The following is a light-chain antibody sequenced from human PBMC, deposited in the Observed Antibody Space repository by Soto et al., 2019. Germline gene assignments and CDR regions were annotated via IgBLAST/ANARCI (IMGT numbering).Light chain of an antibody. CDR2: DVT. V-gene: IGLV2-11*01. CDR3: CSSAGWYSVV. CDR1: TIGAYNY. J-gene: IGLJ2*01. Sequence: QSALTQPRSVSGSPGQSVTISCTGTTIGAYNYVSWYRQHPGKAPTLMIYDVTKRPSGVPDRFSGSKSGNTASLTISGLQAEDEADYYCCSSAGWYSVVFGGGTKLTVL.